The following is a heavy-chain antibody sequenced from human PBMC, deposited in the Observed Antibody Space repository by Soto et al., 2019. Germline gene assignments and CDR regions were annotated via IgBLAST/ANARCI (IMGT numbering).Heavy chain of an antibody. J-gene: IGHJ4*02. Sequence: SETLSLTCTVSGGSISSGDYYWSWIRQPPGKGLEWIGYIYYTGSTYYNPSLKSRVTISVDTSKNQFSLKLSSVTAADTAIYYCARGRHWLDYWGQGTLVTVFS. CDR3: ARGRHWLDY. V-gene: IGHV4-30-4*02. CDR1: GGSISSGDYY. D-gene: IGHD6-19*01. CDR2: IYYTGST.